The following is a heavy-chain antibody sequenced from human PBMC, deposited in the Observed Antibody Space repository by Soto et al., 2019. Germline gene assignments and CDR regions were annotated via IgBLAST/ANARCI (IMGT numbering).Heavy chain of an antibody. CDR1: GFTFSNAW. CDR3: TTRITMVRGVNPNFYYYYGLDV. Sequence: GGSLRLSCAASGFTFSNAWMTWVRQAPGKGLEWVGRIKSKTDGGTTDYAAPVKGRFSISRDDSKNTLYMQMNSLKTEDTALYYCTTRITMVRGVNPNFYYYYGLDVWGQGTSVTVSS. D-gene: IGHD3-10*01. V-gene: IGHV3-15*01. CDR2: IKSKTDGGTT. J-gene: IGHJ6*02.